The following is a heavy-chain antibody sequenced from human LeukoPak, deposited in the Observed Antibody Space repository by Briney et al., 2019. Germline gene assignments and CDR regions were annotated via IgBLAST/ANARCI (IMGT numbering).Heavy chain of an antibody. CDR2: ISYDGNNK. CDR1: GFTFSSYA. J-gene: IGHJ4*02. V-gene: IGHV3-30*04. D-gene: IGHD3-10*01. CDR3: ARGRWFGELLSPTFDY. Sequence: PGGSLRLSCAASGFTFSSYAMHWVRQAPGKGLEWVAVISYDGNNKYYADSVKGRFTISRDNSKNTLYLQVNSLRAEDTAVYYCARGRWFGELLSPTFDYWGQGTLVTVSS.